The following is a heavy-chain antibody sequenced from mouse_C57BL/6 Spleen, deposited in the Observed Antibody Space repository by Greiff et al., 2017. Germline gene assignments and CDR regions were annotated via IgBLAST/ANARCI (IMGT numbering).Heavy chain of an antibody. V-gene: IGHV1-7*01. CDR2: INPSSGCT. CDR3: AGATAQAMVDY. D-gene: IGHD3-2*02. CDR1: GYTFTSYW. J-gene: IGHJ2*01. Sequence: VQLQQSGAELAKPGASVKLSCKASGYTFTSYWMHWVKQRPGRGLEWIGYINPSSGCTKYNQKFKDKATLTADKSSSTAYMQLSSLTYEDAAVDYCAGATAQAMVDYWGQGTTLTVSS.